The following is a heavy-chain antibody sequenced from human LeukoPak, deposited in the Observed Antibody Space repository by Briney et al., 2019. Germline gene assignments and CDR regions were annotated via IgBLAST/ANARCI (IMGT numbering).Heavy chain of an antibody. Sequence: SETLSLTCTVSGGSVAITGRYCGWIRQPPGRGLEWIGSAYYTGNIYSPPSLKSRLTISVDTSKNQFALTPSSVTAADTAVYYCGRHVSNGWDYHYGLDVWGRGTTVTVSS. V-gene: IGHV4-39*01. CDR1: GGSVAITGRY. D-gene: IGHD6-19*01. J-gene: IGHJ6*02. CDR2: AYYTGNI. CDR3: GRHVSNGWDYHYGLDV.